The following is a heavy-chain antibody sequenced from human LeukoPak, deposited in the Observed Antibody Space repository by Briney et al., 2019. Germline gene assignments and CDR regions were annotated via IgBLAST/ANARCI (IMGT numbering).Heavy chain of an antibody. D-gene: IGHD5-12*01. CDR2: IYPGDSDT. Sequence: GESLKISCKGSGYSFTSYWIGWVRQMPGKGLEWMGIIYPGDSDTRYSPSFQGQVTISADKSISTAYLQWSSLKASDTAMYYCARHGHIRGGYSGYDLLGVDYWGQGTLVTVSS. J-gene: IGHJ4*02. CDR3: ARHGHIRGGYSGYDLLGVDY. CDR1: GYSFTSYW. V-gene: IGHV5-51*01.